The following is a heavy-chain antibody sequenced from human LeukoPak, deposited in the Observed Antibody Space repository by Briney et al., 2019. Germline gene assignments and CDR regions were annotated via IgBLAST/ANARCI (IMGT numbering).Heavy chain of an antibody. CDR2: ISSSSNYI. CDR3: ARDYPYSGYDYGPFDY. V-gene: IGHV3-21*01. D-gene: IGHD5-12*01. J-gene: IGHJ4*02. CDR1: GFSFSSNS. Sequence: GGSLRLSCAASGFSFSSNSMNWVRQAPGKGLEWVSSISSSSNYIYYADSVKGRFTMSRDNAKSSLYLQMNSLRAEDTAVYYCARDYPYSGYDYGPFDYWGQGTLVTVSS.